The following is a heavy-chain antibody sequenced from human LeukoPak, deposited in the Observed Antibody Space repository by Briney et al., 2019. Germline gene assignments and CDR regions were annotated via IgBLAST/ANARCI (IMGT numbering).Heavy chain of an antibody. V-gene: IGHV3-30-3*01. CDR3: AREAVASTFDY. CDR2: ISYDGSNK. D-gene: IGHD6-19*01. J-gene: IGHJ4*02. Sequence: GRSLRLSCAASGFTFSSYAMHWVRQAPGKGLEWVAVISYDGSNKYYADSVKGRFTISRDNSKNTLYLQMNSLRAEDTAVYYCAREAVASTFDYWGQGTLVTVSS. CDR1: GFTFSSYA.